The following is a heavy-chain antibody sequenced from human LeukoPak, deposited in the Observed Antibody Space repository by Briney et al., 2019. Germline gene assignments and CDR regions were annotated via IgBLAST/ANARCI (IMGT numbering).Heavy chain of an antibody. CDR2: IKQDRSEK. J-gene: IGHJ4*02. D-gene: IGHD3-10*01. CDR1: GFTFGSYW. Sequence: PGGSLRLSCAASGFTFGSYWMAWVRQAPGKGLEWVANIKQDRSEKNYVDSVKGRFTISRDNAKNSLYLQMNSPRAEDTAVYYCARDRGGFDYWGQGTLVTVSS. V-gene: IGHV3-7*01. CDR3: ARDRGGFDY.